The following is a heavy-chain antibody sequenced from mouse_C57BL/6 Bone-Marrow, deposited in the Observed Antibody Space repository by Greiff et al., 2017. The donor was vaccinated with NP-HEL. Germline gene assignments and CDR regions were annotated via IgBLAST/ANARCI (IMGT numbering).Heavy chain of an antibody. CDR1: GYTFTSYW. Sequence: QVQLQQSGAELVRPGSSVKLSCKASGYTFTSYWMDWVKQRPGQGLEWIGNIYPSDSETHYNQKFKDKATLTVDKSSSTAYMQLSSLTSEDSAVYYCARGEVGAMDYWGQGTSVTVSS. V-gene: IGHV1-61*01. D-gene: IGHD1-1*01. CDR3: ARGEVGAMDY. CDR2: IYPSDSET. J-gene: IGHJ4*01.